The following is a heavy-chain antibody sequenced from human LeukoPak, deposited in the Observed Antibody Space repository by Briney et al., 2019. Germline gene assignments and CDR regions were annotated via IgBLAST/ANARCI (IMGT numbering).Heavy chain of an antibody. CDR2: ISYDGSNK. J-gene: IGHJ4*02. Sequence: GRSLRLSCAASGSTFSSYGMHWVRQAPGKGLEWVAVISYDGSNKYYADSVKGRFTISRDNSKNTLYLQMNSLRAEDTAVYYCARDMYYDILTGLGYWGQGTLVTVSS. CDR1: GSTFSSYG. CDR3: ARDMYYDILTGLGY. D-gene: IGHD3-9*01. V-gene: IGHV3-30*03.